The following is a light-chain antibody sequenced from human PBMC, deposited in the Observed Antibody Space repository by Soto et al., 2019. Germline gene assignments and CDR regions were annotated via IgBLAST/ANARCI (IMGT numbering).Light chain of an antibody. Sequence: DIQMTQSPSTLSASVGDRVTITCRASQSISSWLAWYQQKPGKAPKLLIYDASSLESGVPSRFSGSGSGTHFTLTITRLQPEDFATYYCQQTYSTPLTFGGGTKVDIK. V-gene: IGKV1-5*01. CDR1: QSISSW. CDR3: QQTYSTPLT. CDR2: DAS. J-gene: IGKJ4*01.